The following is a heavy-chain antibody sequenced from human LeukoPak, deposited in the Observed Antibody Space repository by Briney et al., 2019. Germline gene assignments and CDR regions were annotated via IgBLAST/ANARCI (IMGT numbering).Heavy chain of an antibody. Sequence: GGSLRLSCAASGFTFSSYAMSWVRQAPGKGLEWVSAISGSGGSTYYADSVKGRFTISRDNSKNTLYLQMNSLRAEDTAVYYCARSEYDFWSGYYTPFDYWGQGTLVTVSS. CDR1: GFTFSSYA. CDR3: ARSEYDFWSGYYTPFDY. CDR2: ISGSGGST. J-gene: IGHJ4*02. D-gene: IGHD3-3*01. V-gene: IGHV3-23*01.